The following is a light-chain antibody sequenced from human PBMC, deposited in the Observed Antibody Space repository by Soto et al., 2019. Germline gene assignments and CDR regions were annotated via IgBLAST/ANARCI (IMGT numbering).Light chain of an antibody. J-gene: IGKJ2*01. Sequence: EIGLTQSPGTLSLSPGERATLSCRASQSVSSSYLAWYQQKPGQAPRLLIYGASSRATGIPDRFSGTGSGADFTLTISRLQPEDFAVYYCQQYDSSPFTFGQGTKLEIK. CDR1: QSVSSSY. V-gene: IGKV3-20*01. CDR3: QQYDSSPFT. CDR2: GAS.